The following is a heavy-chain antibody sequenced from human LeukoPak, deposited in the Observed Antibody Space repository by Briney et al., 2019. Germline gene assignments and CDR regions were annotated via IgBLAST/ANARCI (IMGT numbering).Heavy chain of an antibody. CDR3: ARDRTRQLVGAWGDFDY. V-gene: IGHV7-4-1*02. CDR2: INTNTGNP. D-gene: IGHD1-26*01. Sequence: ASVKVSCKASGYTFTSYAMNWVRQAPGQGLEWMGWINTNTGNPTYAQGFTGRFVFSLDTSVSTAYLQISSLKAEDTAVYYCARDRTRQLVGAWGDFDYWGQGTLVTVSS. J-gene: IGHJ4*02. CDR1: GYTFTSYA.